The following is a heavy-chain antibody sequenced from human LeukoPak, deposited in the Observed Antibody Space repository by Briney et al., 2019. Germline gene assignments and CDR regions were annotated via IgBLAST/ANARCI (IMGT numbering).Heavy chain of an antibody. D-gene: IGHD3-22*01. CDR3: ARRPPKYYYDSSGYYLPNYFDY. CDR1: GFTFSSYA. V-gene: IGHV3-23*01. Sequence: GGSLRLSCAASGFTFSSYAMTWVRQAPGKGLEWVSAISGSGGSTYYADSVKGRFTISRDNAKNSLYLQMNSLRAEDTAVYYCARRPPKYYYDSSGYYLPNYFDYWGQGTLVTVSS. J-gene: IGHJ4*02. CDR2: ISGSGGST.